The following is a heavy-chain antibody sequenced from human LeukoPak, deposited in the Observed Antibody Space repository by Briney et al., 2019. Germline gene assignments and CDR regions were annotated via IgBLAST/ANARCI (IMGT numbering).Heavy chain of an antibody. CDR2: MNPNSGNT. V-gene: IGHV1-8*01. CDR1: GYTFTSYD. Sequence: ASVKVSRKASGYTFTSYDINWVRQATGQGLEWMGWMNPNSGNTGYAQKFQGRVTMTRYTSISTAYMELSSLRSEDTAVYYCARGMNPYEMYYYDSSGYYPRGDGMDVWGQGTTVTVSS. D-gene: IGHD3-22*01. J-gene: IGHJ6*02. CDR3: ARGMNPYEMYYYDSSGYYPRGDGMDV.